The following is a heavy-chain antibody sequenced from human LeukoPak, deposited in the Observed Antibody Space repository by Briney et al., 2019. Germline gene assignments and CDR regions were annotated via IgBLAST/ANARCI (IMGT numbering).Heavy chain of an antibody. CDR2: IYPGDSDT. Sequence: GASLKISCKASGYSFTTYWIGWVRQMPGKGLEWMGIIYPGDSDTRYSPSFEGQVTISADKSITTAYLQWSSLKASDTAMYYCARQITDQSSGYDSIDYWGQGTLVTVSS. D-gene: IGHD5-12*01. V-gene: IGHV5-51*01. CDR1: GYSFTTYW. J-gene: IGHJ4*02. CDR3: ARQITDQSSGYDSIDY.